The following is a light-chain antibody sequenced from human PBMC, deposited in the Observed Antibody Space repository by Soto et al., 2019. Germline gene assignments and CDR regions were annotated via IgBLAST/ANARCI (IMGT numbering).Light chain of an antibody. CDR1: QSVLRSSSNRNF. CDR2: WAS. CDR3: QQYYGIPFT. V-gene: IGKV4-1*01. J-gene: IGKJ3*01. Sequence: DIVMTQSPDSLAVSLGERATINCKSSQSVLRSSSNRNFLAWYQQKAGQPPKLLIYWASTRQSGVPDRFSGSGSGTDFALTITSLQAEDVAVYYCQQYYGIPFTFGPGTKVDIK.